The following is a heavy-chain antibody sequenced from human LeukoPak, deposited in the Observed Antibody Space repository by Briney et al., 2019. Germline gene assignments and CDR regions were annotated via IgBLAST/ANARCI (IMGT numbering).Heavy chain of an antibody. J-gene: IGHJ4*02. CDR1: GYTFIYYG. CDR3: ARALSRGYSGYDYGLGY. Sequence: ASVTVSCTASGYTFIYYGVTWVRQAPGQGLEWVGWISGSNGNTKYAQERQGRVTMTTETSTSTAYMELRSLRSDDTAVYYCARALSRGYSGYDYGLGYWGQGTLVTVSS. CDR2: ISGSNGNT. D-gene: IGHD5-12*01. V-gene: IGHV1-18*01.